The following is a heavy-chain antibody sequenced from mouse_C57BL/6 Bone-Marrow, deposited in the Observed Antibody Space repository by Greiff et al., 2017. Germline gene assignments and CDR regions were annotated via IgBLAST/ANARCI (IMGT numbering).Heavy chain of an antibody. Sequence: VKLQESGPELVKPGASVKISCKASGYAFSSSWMNWVKQRPGKGLEWIGRIYPGDGDTNYNGKFKGKATLTADKSSSTAYMQLSSLTSEDSAVYFCARSPPYYGSSPYLGWGQGTTLTVSS. CDR1: GYAFSSSW. D-gene: IGHD1-1*01. CDR3: ARSPPYYGSSPYLG. CDR2: IYPGDGDT. V-gene: IGHV1-82*01. J-gene: IGHJ2*01.